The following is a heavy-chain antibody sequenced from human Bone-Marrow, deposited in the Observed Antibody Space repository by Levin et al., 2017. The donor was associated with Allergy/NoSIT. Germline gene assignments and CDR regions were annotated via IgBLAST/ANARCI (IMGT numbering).Heavy chain of an antibody. CDR2: ISGSGGRT. CDR3: AKNLGADEGDDILTGLFDY. D-gene: IGHD3-9*01. V-gene: IGHV3-23*01. J-gene: IGHJ4*02. CDR1: GFTFDTFT. Sequence: TGGSLRLSCGASGFTFDTFTMSWVRQGPGRGLEWLADISGSGGRTYYADSVKGRFSISRDNSKNIVYLQMNSLRGGDTAVYYCAKNLGADEGDDILTGLFDYWGQGTLVTVSS.